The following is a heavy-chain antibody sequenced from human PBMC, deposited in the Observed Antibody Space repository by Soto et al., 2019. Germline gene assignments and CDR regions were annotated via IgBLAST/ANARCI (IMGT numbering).Heavy chain of an antibody. Sequence: PGGSLRLSCAASGFTFDGYAMHWVRQFPGKGLEWVSSISWNSGLMAYADSVRGRFTISRDNAKNSLYLQMNSLRPEDTALYYCVKDMRLYDTSGHFDYWGQGTLVTVSS. CDR2: ISWNSGLM. V-gene: IGHV3-9*01. J-gene: IGHJ4*02. CDR1: GFTFDGYA. CDR3: VKDMRLYDTSGHFDY. D-gene: IGHD3-22*01.